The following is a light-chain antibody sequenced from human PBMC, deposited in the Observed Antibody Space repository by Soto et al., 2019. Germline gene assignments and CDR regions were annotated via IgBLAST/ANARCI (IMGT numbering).Light chain of an antibody. CDR2: DVR. CDR3: VSYTSRTNLVV. J-gene: IGLJ1*01. Sequence: QSALIQPASVSGSPGQSITISCTGTHSDVGGFDYVSWFQQYPGRAPKLLIFDVRDRPSGVSNRFSGSKSGATASLTISGLQADDEADYYCVSYTSRTNLVVFGTGTKVTVL. V-gene: IGLV2-14*03. CDR1: HSDVGGFDY.